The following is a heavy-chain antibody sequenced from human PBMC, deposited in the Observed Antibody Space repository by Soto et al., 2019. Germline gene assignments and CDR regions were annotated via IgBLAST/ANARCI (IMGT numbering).Heavy chain of an antibody. D-gene: IGHD2-8*01. CDR2: IYYSGST. CDR1: GGSISSYY. J-gene: IGHJ4*02. V-gene: IGHV4-59*01. CDR3: GRDRFPNSNRGPMAY. Sequence: SETLSLTCTVSGGSISSYYWSWIRQPPGKGLEWIGYIYYSGSTNYNPSLKSRVTISVDTSKNQFSLKLSSVTAADTAVYYCGRDRFPNSNRGPMAYWGQGTLVTVSS.